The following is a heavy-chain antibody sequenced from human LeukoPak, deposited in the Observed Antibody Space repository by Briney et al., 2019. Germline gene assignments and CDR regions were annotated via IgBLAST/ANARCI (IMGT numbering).Heavy chain of an antibody. Sequence: SETLSLTCTVSGGSISSSSYYWGWIRQPPGKGLEWIGSIYYSGSTYYNPSLKSRATISVDTSKKQFSLKLSSVTAADTAVYYCAILLGYCSGGSCYSGRDYWGQGTLVTVSS. CDR3: AILLGYCSGGSCYSGRDY. CDR2: IYYSGST. D-gene: IGHD2-15*01. V-gene: IGHV4-39*01. CDR1: GGSISSSSYY. J-gene: IGHJ4*02.